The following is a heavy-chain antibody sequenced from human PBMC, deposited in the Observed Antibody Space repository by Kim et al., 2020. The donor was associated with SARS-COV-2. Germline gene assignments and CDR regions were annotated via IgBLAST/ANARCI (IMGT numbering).Heavy chain of an antibody. J-gene: IGHJ6*01. CDR1: GFTFPTYA. CDR2: ISAHGGGA. Sequence: GGSLRLSCPVSGFTFPTYAMSWVRQAPGKGLEWVSTISAHGGGAYSSDSVTGRFTITRANSGTTLYLQMNSLRAEDTAVYFCAKARGFGRVMYFFGLDV. V-gene: IGHV3-23*01. D-gene: IGHD2-8*01. CDR3: AKARGFGRVMYFFGLDV.